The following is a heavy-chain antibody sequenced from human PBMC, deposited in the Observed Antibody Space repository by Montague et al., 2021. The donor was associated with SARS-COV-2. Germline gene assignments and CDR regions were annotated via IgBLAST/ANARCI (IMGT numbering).Heavy chain of an antibody. CDR3: ARGPHSSSWHYYYYYGMDV. D-gene: IGHD6-13*01. V-gene: IGHV4-34*01. J-gene: IGHJ6*02. CDR2: VNQSGTT. CDR1: GGSFSNYY. Sequence: SETLSLTCAISGGSFSNYYWSWIRQPPAKGLEWIGEVNQSGTTIYNPSVKSGVTISEDTSKNQFSLKLSSVTAADTAVYYCARGPHSSSWHYYYYYGMDVWGQGTTVTVSS.